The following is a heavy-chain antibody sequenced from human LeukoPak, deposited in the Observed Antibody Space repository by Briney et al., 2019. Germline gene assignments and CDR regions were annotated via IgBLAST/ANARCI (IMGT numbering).Heavy chain of an antibody. V-gene: IGHV3-20*04. CDR1: GFTFDDYG. CDR2: INWNGGST. CDR3: ARETDSSGWYRY. D-gene: IGHD6-19*01. Sequence: GGSLRLSCAASGFTFDDYGMSWVRQAPGKGLEWVCGINWNGGSTGYADSFKGRVTISRDNAKNSLYLQMNSLRAEDTALYYCARETDSSGWYRYWGQGTLVTVSS. J-gene: IGHJ4*02.